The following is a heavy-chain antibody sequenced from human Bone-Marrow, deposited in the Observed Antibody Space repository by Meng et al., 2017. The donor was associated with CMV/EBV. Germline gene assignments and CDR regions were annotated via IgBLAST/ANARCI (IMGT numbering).Heavy chain of an antibody. CDR1: GVSVSSSSDH. CDR3: AGPHFRSHHLDF. J-gene: IGHJ4*02. Sequence: SETLSLTCPVAGVSVSSSSDHWAWILQSPGKGLEWIGSIYNRGNTYYNPSVKSRVTISVDTSRNQFSLKLSAVTAADTAVYYCAGPHFRSHHLDFWGQGALVTVSS. V-gene: IGHV4-39*01. D-gene: IGHD3-3*02. CDR2: IYNRGNT.